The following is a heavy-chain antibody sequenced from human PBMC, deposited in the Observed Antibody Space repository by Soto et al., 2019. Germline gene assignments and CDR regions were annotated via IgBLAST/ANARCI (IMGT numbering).Heavy chain of an antibody. CDR2: IFYSGSA. CDR1: GGSISSSSYY. J-gene: IGHJ5*02. V-gene: IGHV4-39*01. D-gene: IGHD5-18*01. Sequence: PSETLSLTCTVSGGSISSSSYYWGWIRQPPERGLQWIGHIFYSGSAYYNSSLKSRVTMSVDTSKNQFSLKLSSVTAADTAVYYCARVTGYSYTPWSQGTLVTVSS. CDR3: ARVTGYSYTP.